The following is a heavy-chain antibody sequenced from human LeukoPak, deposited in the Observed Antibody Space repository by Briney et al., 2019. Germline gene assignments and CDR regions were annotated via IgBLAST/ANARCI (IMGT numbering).Heavy chain of an antibody. J-gene: IGHJ5*02. CDR1: GFTFSTYA. Sequence: GGSLRLSCAASGFTFSTYAMSWVRQAPGKGLEWVSSISGSGGSTYYADSVKGRFTISRDNSKNMLYLQMNSLRAEDTAVYYSAKGDIAATAPNWFDPWGQGTLVTVSS. D-gene: IGHD6-13*01. CDR3: AKGDIAATAPNWFDP. CDR2: ISGSGGST. V-gene: IGHV3-23*01.